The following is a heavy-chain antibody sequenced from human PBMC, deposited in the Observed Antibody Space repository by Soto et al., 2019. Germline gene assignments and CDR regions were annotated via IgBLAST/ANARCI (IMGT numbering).Heavy chain of an antibody. CDR1: GGSIRSGGYY. Sequence: SETLSLTCTVSGGSIRSGGYYWSWVRQSPRRGLEWIGNIYYSGSTYYNPSLKSQLTISVDTSKNQFSLNLSSVTAADTAVYYCARDRLMATAGTARHYFGLDVWGQGTTVTVSS. CDR3: ARDRLMATAGTARHYFGLDV. CDR2: IYYSGST. V-gene: IGHV4-31*01. J-gene: IGHJ6*02. D-gene: IGHD5-18*01.